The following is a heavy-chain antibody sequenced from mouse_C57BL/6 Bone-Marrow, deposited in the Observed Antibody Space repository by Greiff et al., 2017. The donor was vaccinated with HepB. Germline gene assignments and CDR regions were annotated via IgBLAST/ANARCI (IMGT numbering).Heavy chain of an antibody. V-gene: IGHV1-76*01. CDR1: GYTFTDYY. D-gene: IGHD2-4*01. J-gene: IGHJ4*01. CDR3: ARYDYGVGMDY. Sequence: QVQLKESGAELVRPGASVKLSCKASGYTFTDYYINWVKQRPGQGLEWIARIYPGSGNTYYNEKFKGKATLTAEKSSSTAYMQLSSLTSEDSAVYFCARYDYGVGMDYWGQGTSVTVSS. CDR2: IYPGSGNT.